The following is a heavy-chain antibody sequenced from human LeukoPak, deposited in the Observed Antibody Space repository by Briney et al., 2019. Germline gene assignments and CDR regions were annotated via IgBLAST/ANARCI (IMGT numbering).Heavy chain of an antibody. D-gene: IGHD2-8*01. CDR3: ANDVWADDYYYMDV. CDR2: IRDDGSNT. Sequence: SGGSLRLSCAASGFTFSSYGMHWVRQAPGKGLEWVAFIRDDGSNTYYADSVKGRFTISRDNSKNTLYLQMNSLRAEDTAVFYCANDVWADDYYYMDVWGKGTAVTISS. V-gene: IGHV3-30*02. J-gene: IGHJ6*03. CDR1: GFTFSSYG.